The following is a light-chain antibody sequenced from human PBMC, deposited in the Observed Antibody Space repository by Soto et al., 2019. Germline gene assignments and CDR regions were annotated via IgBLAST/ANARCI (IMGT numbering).Light chain of an antibody. Sequence: QSALTQPASVSGSPGQSITISCTGTSSDVGGFNFVSWYQQHPGKAPKLMIYEVNNRPSGVSNRFSGSKSGNTASLTISGLQTEDEAYYYCNAYTTSSARVFGGGTKLTVL. CDR2: EVN. J-gene: IGLJ3*02. CDR1: SSDVGGFNF. V-gene: IGLV2-14*01. CDR3: NAYTTSSARV.